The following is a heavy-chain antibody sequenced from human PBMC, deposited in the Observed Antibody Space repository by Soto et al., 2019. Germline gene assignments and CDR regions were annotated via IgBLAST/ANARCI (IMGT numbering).Heavy chain of an antibody. V-gene: IGHV4-59*01. CDR1: GGSISSYY. D-gene: IGHD4-17*01. CDR2: IYYSGST. CDR3: ARDYGDYVIDY. Sequence: PSETLSLTCTVSGGSISSYYWSWIRQPPGKGLEWIGYIYYSGSTNYNPSLKSRVTISVDTSKNQFSLKLSSVTAADTAVYYCARDYGDYVIDYRGRRTPVTGSS. J-gene: IGHJ4*02.